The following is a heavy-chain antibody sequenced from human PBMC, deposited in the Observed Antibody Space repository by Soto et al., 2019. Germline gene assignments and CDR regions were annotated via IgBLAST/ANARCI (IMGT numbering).Heavy chain of an antibody. CDR1: VYTFTGYY. CDR2: INPNSGGT. J-gene: IGHJ1*01. D-gene: IGHD4-17*01. V-gene: IGHV1-2*04. CDR3: ATDYDYGDFQH. Sequence: ASVKVSCKASVYTFTGYYMHWVRQAPGQGLEWMGWINPNSGGTNYAQKFQGWVTMTRDTSISTAYMELSRLRSDDTAVYYCATDYDYGDFQHWGQGTLVTVSS.